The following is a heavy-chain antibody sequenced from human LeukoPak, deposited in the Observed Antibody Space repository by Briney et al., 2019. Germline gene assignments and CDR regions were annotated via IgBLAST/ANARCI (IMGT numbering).Heavy chain of an antibody. Sequence: GGSLRLSCAASGFTFSSYSMNWVRQAPGKGLEWVSSLSSTSINIYYADSVKGRFTISRDNAKNSLYLQMNSLRAEDTAVYYCARLSMTSYGKYYFEYWGQGTLVTVSS. J-gene: IGHJ4*02. CDR1: GFTFSSYS. V-gene: IGHV3-21*01. CDR3: ARLSMTSYGKYYFEY. CDR2: LSSTSINI. D-gene: IGHD3-10*01.